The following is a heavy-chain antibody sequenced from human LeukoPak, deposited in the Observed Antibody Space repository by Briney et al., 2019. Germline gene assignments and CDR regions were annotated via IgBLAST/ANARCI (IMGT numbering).Heavy chain of an antibody. CDR1: GFTFGDYA. CDR2: IRSKAYGGTT. D-gene: IGHD3-22*01. CDR3: TTTNYYDSSGYYDY. V-gene: IGHV3-49*03. J-gene: IGHJ4*02. Sequence: GGSLRLSCTASGFTFGDYAMSWFRQAPGKGLEWVGFIRSKAYGGTTEYAASVKGRFTISRDDSKSIAYLQMNSLKTEDTAVYYCTTTNYYDSSGYYDYWGQGTLVTVSS.